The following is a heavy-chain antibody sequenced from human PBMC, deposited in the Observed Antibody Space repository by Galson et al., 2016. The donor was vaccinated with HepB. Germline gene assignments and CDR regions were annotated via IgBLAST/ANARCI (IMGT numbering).Heavy chain of an antibody. D-gene: IGHD1-1*01. CDR1: GFTFSSYA. J-gene: IGHJ4*02. V-gene: IGHV3-33*01. Sequence: SLRLSCAASGFTFSSYAMHWVRQAPGKELEWVALIWYDGSNKYYADSVKGRFTISRDDSKNTLYLQMNSLRAEDTAVYYCARDGNPGGYFDYWGQGTLVTVSS. CDR2: IWYDGSNK. CDR3: ARDGNPGGYFDY.